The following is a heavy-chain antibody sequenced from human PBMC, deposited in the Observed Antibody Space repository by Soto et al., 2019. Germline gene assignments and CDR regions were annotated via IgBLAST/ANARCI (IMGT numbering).Heavy chain of an antibody. J-gene: IGHJ6*02. V-gene: IGHV1-69*01. CDR1: GGTFSSYA. Sequence: QVQLVQSGAEVKKPGSSVKVSCKASGGTFSSYAISWVRQAPGQGLEWMGGIIPIFGTANYAQKLQGRVTITADESTSTAYMELSSLRSEDTAVYYCARVSVVVVAAEHYCYGMDVWGQGTKVTVSS. CDR3: ARVSVVVVAAEHYCYGMDV. CDR2: IIPIFGTA. D-gene: IGHD2-15*01.